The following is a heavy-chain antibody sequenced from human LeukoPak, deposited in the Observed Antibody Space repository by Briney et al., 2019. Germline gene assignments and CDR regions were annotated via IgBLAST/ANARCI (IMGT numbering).Heavy chain of an antibody. Sequence: SETLSLTCAVYGGSFSGYYWSWIRQPPGKGLEWIGEINHSGSTNYNPSLKSRVTISVDTSKNQFSLKLSSVTAADTAVYYCARDRHSGYDRGGDDYYYGMDVWGQGTTVTVSS. V-gene: IGHV4-34*01. J-gene: IGHJ6*02. CDR3: ARDRHSGYDRGGDDYYYGMDV. D-gene: IGHD5-12*01. CDR1: GGSFSGYY. CDR2: INHSGST.